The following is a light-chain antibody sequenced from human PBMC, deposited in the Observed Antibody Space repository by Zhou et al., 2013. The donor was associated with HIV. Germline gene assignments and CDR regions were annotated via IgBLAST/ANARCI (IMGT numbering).Light chain of an antibody. V-gene: IGKV1-13*02. Sequence: IQLTQSPSSLSVSVGDRVTITCRASQGIRSALAWYQQKPGKAPKLLIYDASTLESGVPLRFSGSGSGTEFTLTISSLQPEDFATYYCQQYYSYPLTFGGGTKVEIK. CDR2: DAS. CDR1: QGIRSA. J-gene: IGKJ4*01. CDR3: QQYYSYPLT.